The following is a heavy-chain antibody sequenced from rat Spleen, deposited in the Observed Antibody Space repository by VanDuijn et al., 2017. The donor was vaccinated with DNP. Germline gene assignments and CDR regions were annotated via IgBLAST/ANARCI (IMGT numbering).Heavy chain of an antibody. V-gene: IGHV5-22*01. CDR1: GFTFSDYY. Sequence: EVHLMESGGGLVQPGRSLKLSCAASGFTFSDYYMAWVRQAPTKGLEWVAYLTYDGGSTYYRDSVKGRFTISRDNAKSTLYLQMNSLRSEDMATYYCIRWNSGHFDYWGQGVMVTVSS. CDR3: IRWNSGHFDY. CDR2: LTYDGGST. J-gene: IGHJ2*01. D-gene: IGHD4-3*01.